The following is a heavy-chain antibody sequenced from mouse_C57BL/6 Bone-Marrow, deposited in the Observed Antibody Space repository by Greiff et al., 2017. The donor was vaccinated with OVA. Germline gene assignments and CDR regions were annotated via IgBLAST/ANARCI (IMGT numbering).Heavy chain of an antibody. CDR1: GYSITSGYY. V-gene: IGHV3-6*01. CDR2: ISYDGSN. CDR3: ARGGYFDD. J-gene: IGHJ2*01. Sequence: EVKLMESGPGLVKPSQSLSLTCSVTGYSITSGYYWNWIRQFPGNKLEWMGYISYDGSNNYNPSLKNRISITRDTSKNQFFLKLNSVTTEDTATYYGARGGYFDDWGQGTTLTVSS.